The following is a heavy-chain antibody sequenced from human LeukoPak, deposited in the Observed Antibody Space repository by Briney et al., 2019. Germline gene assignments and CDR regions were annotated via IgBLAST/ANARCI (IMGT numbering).Heavy chain of an antibody. V-gene: IGHV3-15*01. CDR2: IKSKTDGGTT. J-gene: IGHJ4*02. Sequence: GGSLRLSCAASGLTFSNAWMSWVRQAPGKGLEWVGRIKSKTDGGTTDYAAPVKGRFTISRDDSENTLYLQMNSLKTEDTAVYYCTIDRWFGELGIPQYYFDYWGQGTLVTVSS. CDR1: GLTFSNAW. D-gene: IGHD3-10*01. CDR3: TIDRWFGELGIPQYYFDY.